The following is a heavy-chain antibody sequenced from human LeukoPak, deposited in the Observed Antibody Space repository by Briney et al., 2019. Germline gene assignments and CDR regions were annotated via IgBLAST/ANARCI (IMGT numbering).Heavy chain of an antibody. CDR3: ARGGGGDIVATIYS. CDR2: IIPIFGTA. D-gene: IGHD5-12*01. V-gene: IGHV1-69*05. J-gene: IGHJ4*02. Sequence: SVKVSCKASGGTFSSYAISWVRQAPGQGLEWMGGIIPIFGTANYAQKFQGRVTITTDESTSTAYMELSSLRSEDTAVYYCARGGGGDIVATIYSWGQGTLVTVSS. CDR1: GGTFSSYA.